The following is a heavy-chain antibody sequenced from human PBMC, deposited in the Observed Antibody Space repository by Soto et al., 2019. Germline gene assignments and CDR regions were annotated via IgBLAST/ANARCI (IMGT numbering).Heavy chain of an antibody. D-gene: IGHD6-25*01. Sequence: PGGSLRLSCAASGFTFSSYWMSWVRQAPGKGLEWVANIKQDGSEKYYVDSVKGRFTISRDNEKKSLYLQMNSLRAEATAGYYCARDLRVDGSDYYYGMDVWGQGTTVTVSS. CDR3: ARDLRVDGSDYYYGMDV. CDR1: GFTFSSYW. CDR2: IKQDGSEK. V-gene: IGHV3-7*01. J-gene: IGHJ6*02.